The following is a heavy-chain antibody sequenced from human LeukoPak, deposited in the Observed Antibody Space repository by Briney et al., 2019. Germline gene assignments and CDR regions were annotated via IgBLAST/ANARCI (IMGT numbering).Heavy chain of an antibody. Sequence: SETLSLTCAVSGGSISNYYWSRIRQPPGKGLEWIGYIYHSGSTNYNPSLKSRVTILVDSSKNHFSLKLSSVTAADTAVYYCARHSCSSSTTCSAYFQHWGQGTLVTVSS. V-gene: IGHV4-59*08. D-gene: IGHD2-2*01. CDR2: IYHSGST. CDR1: GGSISNYY. J-gene: IGHJ1*01. CDR3: ARHSCSSSTTCSAYFQH.